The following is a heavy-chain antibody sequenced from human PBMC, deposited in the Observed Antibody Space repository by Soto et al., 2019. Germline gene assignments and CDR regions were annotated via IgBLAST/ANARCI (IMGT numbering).Heavy chain of an antibody. CDR3: ARAQDSSGYYYRYFDY. CDR2: IYYSGST. D-gene: IGHD3-22*01. Sequence: PSETMSVTCTVAGGSISSGGYYWSRINKPPGRGLEWIGYIYYSGSTYYNPSLKSRVTISVDTSKNQFSLKLSSVTAADTAVYYCARAQDSSGYYYRYFDYWGQGTLVTVSS. J-gene: IGHJ4*02. V-gene: IGHV4-30-4*01. CDR1: GGSISSGGYY.